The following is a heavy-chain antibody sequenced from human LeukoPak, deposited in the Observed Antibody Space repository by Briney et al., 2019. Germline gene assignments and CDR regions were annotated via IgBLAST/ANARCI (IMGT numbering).Heavy chain of an antibody. D-gene: IGHD4-17*01. J-gene: IGHJ4*02. Sequence: GGSLRLSCAASGITLSSYWMSWVRQAPGKGLEWVAQIKQDGSEKYYVDSVKGRFTMSRDNSKNTLYLQMNSLRAEDTAVYYCAKGTEPSDYGAHFDYWGQGTLVTVSS. CDR1: GITLSSYW. CDR3: AKGTEPSDYGAHFDY. V-gene: IGHV3-7*03. CDR2: IKQDGSEK.